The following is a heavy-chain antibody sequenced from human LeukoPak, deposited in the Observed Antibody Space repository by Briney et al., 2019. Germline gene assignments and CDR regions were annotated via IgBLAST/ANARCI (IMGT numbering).Heavy chain of an antibody. CDR3: AKDVRGYTYGYVDY. CDR1: GFTFSNYA. V-gene: IGHV3-23*01. CDR2: ISGGGGST. D-gene: IGHD5-18*01. Sequence: GGSLRLSCAASGFTFSNYAMGWVRQPPGKGLEWVSGISGGGGSTYHADSVKGRFTISRDNSKNTLYLQMSSLRAEDTAIYYCAKDVRGYTYGYVDYWGQGTLSPSPQ. J-gene: IGHJ4*02.